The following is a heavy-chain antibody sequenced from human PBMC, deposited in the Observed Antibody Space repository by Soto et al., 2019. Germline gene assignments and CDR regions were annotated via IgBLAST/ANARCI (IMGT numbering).Heavy chain of an antibody. CDR1: GYTFTNND. CDR3: ARMESFGSLNWFDP. D-gene: IGHD5-18*01. Sequence: KISCKGSGYTFTNNDVSWVRQATGQGLEWMGWMNPGSGDTGYAQKFQGRVTMTRDISIATAYMELNSLTSEDTAIYYCARMESFGSLNWFDPWGQGTLVTVSS. V-gene: IGHV1-8*02. J-gene: IGHJ5*02. CDR2: MNPGSGDT.